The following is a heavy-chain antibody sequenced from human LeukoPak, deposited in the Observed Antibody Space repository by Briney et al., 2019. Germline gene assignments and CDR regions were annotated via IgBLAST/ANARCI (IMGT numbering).Heavy chain of an antibody. CDR3: VALRFLEWLYPSDY. CDR1: GFTFSSYG. J-gene: IGHJ4*02. CDR2: IRYDGSNK. V-gene: IGHV3-30*02. D-gene: IGHD3-3*01. Sequence: GGSLRLSCAASGFTFSSYGMHWVRQAPGKGLEWVAFIRYDGSNKYYADSVNGRFAISRDNSKNTLYLQMNSLRAEDTAVYYCVALRFLEWLYPSDYWGQGTLVTVSS.